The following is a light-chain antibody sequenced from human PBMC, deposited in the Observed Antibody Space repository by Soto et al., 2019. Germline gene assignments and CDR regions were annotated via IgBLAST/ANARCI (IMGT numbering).Light chain of an antibody. Sequence: DIVLTQSPLSLSVTPGEPASISRRSSQSLLHSNGNNYLEWYLQKPGQSPQVLSYLASNRASGVPTRFSGSGSSTDFTLKISRVEAEEVGVYYCKQALQSPLTFGGGTKVESK. V-gene: IGKV2-28*01. CDR2: LAS. CDR3: KQALQSPLT. J-gene: IGKJ4*01. CDR1: QSLLHSNGNNY.